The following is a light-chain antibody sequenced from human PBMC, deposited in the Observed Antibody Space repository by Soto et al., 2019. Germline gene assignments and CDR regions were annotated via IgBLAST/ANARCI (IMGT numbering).Light chain of an antibody. Sequence: DIQMTQSPSSLSASVVDRVTITCRASQSISNYLNWYQQKPGKAPKLLIYAASSLQSGVPSRFSGSGSGTDFTLTISSLQPEDFATYYCQQSYSTPWTFGQGTKVDIK. CDR2: AAS. CDR3: QQSYSTPWT. CDR1: QSISNY. J-gene: IGKJ1*01. V-gene: IGKV1-39*01.